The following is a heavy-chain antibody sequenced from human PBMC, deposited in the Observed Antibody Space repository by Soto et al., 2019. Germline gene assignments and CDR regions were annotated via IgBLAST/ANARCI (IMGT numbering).Heavy chain of an antibody. CDR1: GFTFSSYS. CDR3: ARQDYDFWSGYQGFDY. CDR2: ISSSSGTI. V-gene: IGHV3-48*04. D-gene: IGHD3-3*01. Sequence: PVGSLRLSCAASGFTFSSYSMNWVRQAPGKGLEWVSYISSSSGTIYYADSVKGRFTISRDNAKNSLYLQMNSLRAEDTAVYYCARQDYDFWSGYQGFDYWGQGTLVTVSS. J-gene: IGHJ4*02.